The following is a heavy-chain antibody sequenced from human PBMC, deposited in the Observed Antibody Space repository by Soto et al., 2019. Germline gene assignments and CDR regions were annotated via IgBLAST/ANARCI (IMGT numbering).Heavy chain of an antibody. V-gene: IGHV1-2*02. CDR2: INPNSGDT. CDR1: GYTFTGSS. CDR3: ARDLTGDPNY. J-gene: IGHJ4*02. Sequence: QVQLVQSGAEVKKPGASVNVSCEASGYTFTGSSIHWVRQAPGQGLAWMGYINPNSGDTIFAQKTQGRVTMTRDTSIRTAYMELSRVASDDTAVYYCARDLTGDPNYWGQGTLVTVSS. D-gene: IGHD7-27*01.